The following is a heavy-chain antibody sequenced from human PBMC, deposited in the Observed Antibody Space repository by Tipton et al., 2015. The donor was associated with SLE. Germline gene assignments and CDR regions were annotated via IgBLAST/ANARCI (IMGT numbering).Heavy chain of an antibody. CDR2: ISGCGRYI. Sequence: SLRLSCAASGFTFSSYSMNWVRQAPGKGLEWVSSISGCGRYIYYAESMKGRFTTSRDNAHNSVYLQMNSLRAEDTAVYYCAREPSQAFDIWGQGTMVTVSS. J-gene: IGHJ3*02. CDR3: AREPSQAFDI. CDR1: GFTFSSYS. V-gene: IGHV3-21*03.